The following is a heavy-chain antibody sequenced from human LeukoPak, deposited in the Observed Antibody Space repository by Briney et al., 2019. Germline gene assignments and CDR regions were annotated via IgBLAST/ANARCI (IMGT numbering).Heavy chain of an antibody. Sequence: GGSLRLSCAASGFTFSSYAMSWVRQAPGKGLEWVSAISGSGGSTYYADSVKGRFTISRDNSKNTLYLQMNSLRAEDTAVYYCAKDSSGWYGRLPAFDIWGQGTMVTVSS. D-gene: IGHD6-19*01. CDR1: GFTFSSYA. J-gene: IGHJ3*02. CDR2: ISGSGGST. CDR3: AKDSSGWYGRLPAFDI. V-gene: IGHV3-23*01.